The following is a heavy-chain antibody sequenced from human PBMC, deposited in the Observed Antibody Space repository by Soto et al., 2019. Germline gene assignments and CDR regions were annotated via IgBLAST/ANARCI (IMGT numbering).Heavy chain of an antibody. J-gene: IGHJ5*02. CDR1: GFTFSGYG. CDR2: ISFEGSKK. Sequence: QVQLVESGGGVVRPGRSLRLSCAASGFTFSGYGMHWVRQAPGKGLEWVAVISFEGSKKYYANSVEGRFTISRDNSKNTLFLQMNSLRAEDTAVYYCAKGGSSSARYFDTWGQGTLVTVSS. CDR3: AKGGSSSARYFDT. V-gene: IGHV3-30*18. D-gene: IGHD6-6*01.